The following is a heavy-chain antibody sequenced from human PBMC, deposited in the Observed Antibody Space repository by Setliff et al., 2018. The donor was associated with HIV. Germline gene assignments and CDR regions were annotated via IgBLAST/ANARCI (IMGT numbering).Heavy chain of an antibody. V-gene: IGHV4-39*02. CDR3: GRIYYDFWSGQTDV. CDR2: LYHDGNI. Sequence: SETLSLTCNVSGGSIISSSYYWGWIRQPPGRGLEWIGSLYHDGNIYYNPSLKSRVTILEDTSKNHISLSLTSVTAEDTAVYFCGRIYYDFWSGQTDVWDKGTAVTV. D-gene: IGHD3-3*01. CDR1: GGSIISSSYY. J-gene: IGHJ6*03.